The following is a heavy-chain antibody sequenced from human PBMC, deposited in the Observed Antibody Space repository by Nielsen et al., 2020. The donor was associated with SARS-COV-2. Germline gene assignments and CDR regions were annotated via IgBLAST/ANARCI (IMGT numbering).Heavy chain of an antibody. D-gene: IGHD3-10*01. CDR3: ASGFGELFNPFDY. V-gene: IGHV4-59*01. J-gene: IGHJ4*02. Sequence: SETLSLTCTVFGGSISSYYWSWIRQPPGKGLEWIGYIYYSGSTNYNPSLKSRVTISVDTSKNQFSLKLSSVTAADTAVYYCASGFGELFNPFDYWGQGTLVTVSS. CDR1: GGSISSYY. CDR2: IYYSGST.